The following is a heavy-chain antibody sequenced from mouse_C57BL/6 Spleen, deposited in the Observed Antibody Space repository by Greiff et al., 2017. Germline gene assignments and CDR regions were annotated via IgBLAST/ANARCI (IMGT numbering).Heavy chain of an antibody. J-gene: IGHJ3*01. CDR2: IRNTANGYTT. CDR1: GFTFTDYY. Sequence: DVKLVESGGGLVQPGGSLSLSCAASGFTFTDYYMSWVRQPPGKALEWLGFIRNTANGYTTEYSASVKGRFTISRDNSQSILYLQMNALRAEDSATYYCARSHDDAWFAYWGQGPLVTVSA. V-gene: IGHV7-3*01. CDR3: ARSHDDAWFAY.